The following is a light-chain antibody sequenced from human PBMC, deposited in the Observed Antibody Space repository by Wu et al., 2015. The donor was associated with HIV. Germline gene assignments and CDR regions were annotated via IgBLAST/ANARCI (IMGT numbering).Light chain of an antibody. J-gene: IGKJ1*01. CDR2: DAS. V-gene: IGKV3-11*01. CDR3: QQRSNWPPT. CDR1: QSVGSY. Sequence: EIVLTQSPASLSLSPGERATLSCRASQSVGSYLAWYQQKPGQAPRLLLYDASNRATGIPARFSGSGSGTDFTLTISSLEPDDFAIYYCQQRSNWPPTFGQGTKVEIK.